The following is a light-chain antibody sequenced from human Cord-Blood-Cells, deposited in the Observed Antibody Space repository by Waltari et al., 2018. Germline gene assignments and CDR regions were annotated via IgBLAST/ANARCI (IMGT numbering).Light chain of an antibody. CDR2: CAS. CDR3: QQYDSTYT. CDR1: QRVLYSSNNENY. J-gene: IGKJ2*01. Sequence: IVMTQTPDSLAVSLGERATIHCKSSQRVLYSSNNENYIAWYQQKPGQPPKLLIYCASTRESGVPDRFSGSGSGTDFTLAISSLQAEDVAVYYCQQYDSTYTFGQGTKLEIK. V-gene: IGKV4-1*01.